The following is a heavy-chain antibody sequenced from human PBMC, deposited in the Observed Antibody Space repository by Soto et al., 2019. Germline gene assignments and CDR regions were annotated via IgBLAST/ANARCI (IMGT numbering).Heavy chain of an antibody. V-gene: IGHV2-5*02. Sequence: QITLKESGPTLVKPTQTLTLTCTFSGFSLSTSGVGVGWIRQPPGKALEWLALIYWDDDKRYSPSLKSRLTITKDTSKNPVVLTMTNTDPVDTATYYCAHTHEYSSSYYFDYWGQGTLVTVSS. CDR1: GFSLSTSGVG. J-gene: IGHJ4*02. CDR3: AHTHEYSSSYYFDY. D-gene: IGHD6-6*01. CDR2: IYWDDDK.